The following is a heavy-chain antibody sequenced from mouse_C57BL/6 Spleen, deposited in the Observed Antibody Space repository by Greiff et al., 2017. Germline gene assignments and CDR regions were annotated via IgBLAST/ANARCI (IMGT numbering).Heavy chain of an antibody. Sequence: QVQLKESGAELVRPGASVTLSCKASGYTFTDYEMHWVKQTPVHGLEWIGAIDPETGGTAYNQKFKGKAILTADKSSSTAYMELRSLTSEDSAVYYCTRSNGSSSAWFAYWGQGTLVTVSA. CDR1: GYTFTDYE. CDR3: TRSNGSSSAWFAY. V-gene: IGHV1-15*01. J-gene: IGHJ3*01. CDR2: IDPETGGT. D-gene: IGHD1-1*01.